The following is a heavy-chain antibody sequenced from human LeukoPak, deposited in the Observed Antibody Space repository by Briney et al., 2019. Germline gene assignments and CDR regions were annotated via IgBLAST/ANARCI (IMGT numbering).Heavy chain of an antibody. D-gene: IGHD2-8*01. CDR1: GFTFSNYA. CDR2: ISGTSGST. V-gene: IGHV3-23*01. J-gene: IGHJ4*02. CDR3: AKDIVLMVYPFDY. Sequence: GGSLRLSCAASGFTFSNYAMSWVRQAPGKGLEWVSAISGTSGSTYYADSVRGRFTISRDNSKNTLYLQMNSLRAEDTAVYYCAKDIVLMVYPFDYWGQGTLVTVSS.